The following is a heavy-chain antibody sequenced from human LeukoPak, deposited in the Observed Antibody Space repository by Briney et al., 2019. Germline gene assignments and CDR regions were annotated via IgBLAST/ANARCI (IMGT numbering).Heavy chain of an antibody. D-gene: IGHD6-13*01. J-gene: IGHJ4*02. CDR3: ARDRAAGTLDF. CDR2: IQYSGTT. Sequence: PSETLSLTCTVSSRSIIGHYWALIRQPPGKGLEWIGYIQYSGTTEYNPSLASRATISVDTAKDQFSLNLRSVTAADTAVYYCARDRAAGTLDFWGQGTLVTVSS. CDR1: SRSIIGHY. V-gene: IGHV4-59*11.